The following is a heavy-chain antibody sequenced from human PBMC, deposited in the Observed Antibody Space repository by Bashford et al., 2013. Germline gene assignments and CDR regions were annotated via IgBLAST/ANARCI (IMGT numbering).Heavy chain of an antibody. V-gene: IGHV3-23*01. CDR3: AKDMKYQLPHCFDS. Sequence: VRQAPGKGLEWVSGINARGDSRYYADSVRGRLTISRDDSRNRLYLQMDRLRAEDTAIYYCAKDMKYQLPHCFDSWGQGTLVTVSS. J-gene: IGHJ4*02. D-gene: IGHD2-21*01. CDR2: INARGDSR.